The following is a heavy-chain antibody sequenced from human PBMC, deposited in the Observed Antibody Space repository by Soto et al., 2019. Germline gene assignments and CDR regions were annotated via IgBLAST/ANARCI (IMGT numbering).Heavy chain of an antibody. J-gene: IGHJ5*02. V-gene: IGHV4-39*01. CDR1: GGSISSSSYY. CDR2: IYYSGST. CDR3: ARRIAAAGIRDWFDP. Sequence: ETLSLTCTVSGGSISSSSYYWGWIRQPPGKGLEWIGSIYYSGSTYYNPSLKSRVTISVDTSKNQFSLKLSSVTAADTAVYYCARRIAAAGIRDWFDPWGQGTLVTVSS. D-gene: IGHD6-13*01.